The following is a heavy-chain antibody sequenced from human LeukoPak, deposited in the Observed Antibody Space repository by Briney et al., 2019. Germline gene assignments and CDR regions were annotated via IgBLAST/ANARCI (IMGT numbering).Heavy chain of an antibody. CDR3: AKETSDYALTN. CDR1: GFTFSSDG. J-gene: IGHJ4*02. D-gene: IGHD4-17*01. CDR2: ISYDGSNK. V-gene: IGHV3-30*18. Sequence: PGGSLRLSCAASGFTFSSDGMEWGRQAPGTGLEWVAVISYDGSNKYYADSVKGRFTISRDNSKNTLYLQMNSLRAEDTAVYYCAKETSDYALTNWGQGTLVTASS.